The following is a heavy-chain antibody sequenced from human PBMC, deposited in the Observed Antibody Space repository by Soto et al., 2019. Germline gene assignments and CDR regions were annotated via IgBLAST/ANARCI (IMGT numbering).Heavy chain of an antibody. J-gene: IGHJ6*02. CDR1: GGTFSSYA. CDR2: IIPIFGTA. D-gene: IGHD2-2*01. V-gene: IGHV1-69*06. CDR3: ARGEDIVVVPAATGIYYYDYGMDV. Sequence: QVQLVQSGAEVKKPGSSVKVSCKASGGTFSSYAISWVRQAPGQGLEWMGGIIPIFGTANYAQKFQGRVTLTADKSTSTAYMELSSLRSEDTAVYYCARGEDIVVVPAATGIYYYDYGMDVWGQGTTVTVSS.